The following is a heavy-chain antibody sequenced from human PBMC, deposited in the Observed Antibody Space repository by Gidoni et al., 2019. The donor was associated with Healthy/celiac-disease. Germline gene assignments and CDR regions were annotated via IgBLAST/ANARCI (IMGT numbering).Heavy chain of an antibody. CDR1: GFTFSDSY. V-gene: IGHV3-11*01. CDR2: ISSSGSTI. CDR3: ARNLAAEPENYYYYYGMDV. J-gene: IGHJ6*02. D-gene: IGHD6-13*01. Sequence: QVQLVESGGGLVKPGGSLRLSCAASGFTFSDSYMSWIRQAPGKGLGWVSYISSSGSTIYYADSVKGRFTISRDNAKNSLYLQMNSLRAEDTAVYYCARNLAAEPENYYYYYGMDVWGQGTTVTVSS.